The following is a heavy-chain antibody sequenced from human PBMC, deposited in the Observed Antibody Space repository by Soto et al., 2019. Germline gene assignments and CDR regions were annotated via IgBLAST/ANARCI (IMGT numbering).Heavy chain of an antibody. CDR1: GGSISSYY. J-gene: IGHJ6*02. CDR3: ARDWVVTAIPGDYYYGMDV. Sequence: PSEALSLTCNVSGGSISSYYWSWIRQPAGKGLEWIGRIYTSGSTNYNPSLKSRVTMSVDTSKNQFSLKLSSVTAADTAVYYCARDWVVTAIPGDYYYGMDVWGQGTTVTVSS. V-gene: IGHV4-4*07. CDR2: IYTSGST. D-gene: IGHD2-21*02.